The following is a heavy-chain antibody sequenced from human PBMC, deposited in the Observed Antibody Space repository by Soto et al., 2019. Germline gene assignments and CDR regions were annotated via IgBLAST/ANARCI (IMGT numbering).Heavy chain of an antibody. CDR2: INSDGSST. CDR1: GFTLSSYW. J-gene: IGHJ4*02. CDR3: ARTEYSSSSEIAAAGPSIDY. Sequence: AGGSLRLSCAASGFTLSSYWMHRVRQAPGKGLVWVSRINSDGSSTSYADSVKGRFTISRDNAKNTLYLQMNSLRAEDTAVYYCARTEYSSSSEIAAAGPSIDYWGQGTLVTISS. V-gene: IGHV3-74*01. D-gene: IGHD6-6*01.